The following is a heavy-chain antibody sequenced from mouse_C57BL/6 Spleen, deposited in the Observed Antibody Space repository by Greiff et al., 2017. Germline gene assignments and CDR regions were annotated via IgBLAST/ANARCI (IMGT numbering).Heavy chain of an antibody. CDR2: IDPSDSET. V-gene: IGHV1-52*01. CDR1: GYTFTSYW. Sequence: QVQLQQPGAELVRPGSSVKLSCKASGYTFTSYWMHWVKQRPIQGLEWIGNIDPSDSETHYNQKFKDKATLTVDKSSSTAYMQLSSLTSEDSAVYYCARGGYYVWYFDVWGTGTTVTVSS. J-gene: IGHJ1*03. D-gene: IGHD2-3*01. CDR3: ARGGYYVWYFDV.